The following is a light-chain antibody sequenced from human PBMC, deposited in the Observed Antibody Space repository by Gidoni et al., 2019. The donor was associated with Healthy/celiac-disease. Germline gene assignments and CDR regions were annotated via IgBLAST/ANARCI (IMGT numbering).Light chain of an antibody. Sequence: SYELTQPPSVSVSPGQTASITCSGDKLGDKYACWYQQKPGQSPVLAIYQDSKRPSGIPERFSGSNSGNTATLTIRGTQAMADADYYCQAWDSSTAVFGGGTKLTVL. CDR1: KLGDKY. V-gene: IGLV3-1*01. J-gene: IGLJ2*01. CDR2: QDS. CDR3: QAWDSSTAV.